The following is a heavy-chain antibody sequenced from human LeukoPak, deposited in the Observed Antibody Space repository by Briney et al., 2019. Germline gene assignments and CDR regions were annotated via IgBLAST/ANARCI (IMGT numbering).Heavy chain of an antibody. CDR3: ARRIPGHDAFVI. J-gene: IGHJ3*02. CDR1: GFTFSNFW. D-gene: IGHD2-21*01. V-gene: IGHV3-7*03. CDR2: IKQDGSEK. Sequence: TGGSLRLSCAASGFTFSNFWMSWVRQAPGKGLEWVASIKQDGSEKYYVDSVKGRFTISRDNTMNSLYLQMNSLRAEDTAIYYCARRIPGHDAFVIWGQGTMVTVSS.